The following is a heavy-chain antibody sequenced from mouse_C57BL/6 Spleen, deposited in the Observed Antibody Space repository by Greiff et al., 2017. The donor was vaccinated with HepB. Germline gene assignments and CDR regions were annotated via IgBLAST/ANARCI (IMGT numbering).Heavy chain of an antibody. CDR2: IYPSDSET. J-gene: IGHJ4*01. V-gene: IGHV1-61*01. D-gene: IGHD2-9*01. Sequence: QVQLQQPGAELVRPGSSVKLSCKASGYTFTSYWMDWVKQRPGQGLEWIGNIYPSDSETHYNQKFKDKATLTVDKSSSTAYMQLSSLTSEDSAVYYCARPYYGFPHYAMDYWGQGTSVTVSS. CDR1: GYTFTSYW. CDR3: ARPYYGFPHYAMDY.